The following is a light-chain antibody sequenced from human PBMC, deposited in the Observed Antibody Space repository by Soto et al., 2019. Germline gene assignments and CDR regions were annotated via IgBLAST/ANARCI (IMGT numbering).Light chain of an antibody. V-gene: IGKV3-20*01. Sequence: EIVLTQSPGTLSLSPGERATLSCRASQSVTSSYLAWYQQKPGQAPRLLIYGASSRATGVPDRFSGSGSGTDFTLTISRREPEDFAVYYCQQYGSAPPLSFGAGTKVEIK. CDR1: QSVTSSY. J-gene: IGKJ4*01. CDR3: QQYGSAPPLS. CDR2: GAS.